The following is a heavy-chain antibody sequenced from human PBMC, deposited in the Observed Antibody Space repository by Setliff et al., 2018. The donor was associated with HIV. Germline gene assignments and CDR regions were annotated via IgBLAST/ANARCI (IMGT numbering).Heavy chain of an antibody. CDR1: GFTFSTYW. V-gene: IGHV3-7*01. CDR2: IDLDGSEK. D-gene: IGHD3-10*01. J-gene: IGHJ6*02. Sequence: GGSLRLSCAASGFTFSTYWMHWVRQAPGQGLEWVANIDLDGSEKNYVESVKGRFTISRDNAENSLYLQMNSLRADDTATYYCARKLRPGHGVDVWGQGTTVTVSS. CDR3: ARKLRPGHGVDV.